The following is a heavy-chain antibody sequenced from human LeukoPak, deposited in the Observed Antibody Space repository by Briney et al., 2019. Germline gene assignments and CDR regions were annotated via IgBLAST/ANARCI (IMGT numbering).Heavy chain of an antibody. CDR2: ISSSSSTI. V-gene: IGHV3-48*01. CDR1: GFTFSSYS. Sequence: GGSLRLSCAASGFTFSSYSMNWVRQAPGKGREWVSYISSSSSTIYYADSVKGRFTISRDNAKNSLYLQMNSLRAEDTAVYYCARDHRVVPAAITNWGQGTLVTVSS. D-gene: IGHD2-2*02. CDR3: ARDHRVVPAAITN. J-gene: IGHJ4*02.